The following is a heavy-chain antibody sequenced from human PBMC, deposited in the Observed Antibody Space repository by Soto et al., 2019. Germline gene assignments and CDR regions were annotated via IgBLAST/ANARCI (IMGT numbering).Heavy chain of an antibody. D-gene: IGHD3-10*01. Sequence: EASVKVSCKSSGYSFTTYAIHWVRQAPGQRLQWMGWINAGSGNTKYSQDFQGRVTFTRDTAATTTFMELSSLRSEDTAVYYCARVPTWGNSGNFYIQHYDSWGQGTLVTVSS. J-gene: IGHJ4*02. CDR2: INAGSGNT. CDR1: GYSFTTYA. CDR3: ARVPTWGNSGNFYIQHYDS. V-gene: IGHV1-3*01.